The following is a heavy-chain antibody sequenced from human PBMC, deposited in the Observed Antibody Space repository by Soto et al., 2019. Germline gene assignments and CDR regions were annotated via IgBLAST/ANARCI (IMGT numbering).Heavy chain of an antibody. CDR1: GGSTSSGADY. D-gene: IGHD3-22*01. Sequence: SETLSLTCAVSGGSTSSGADYWGWIRQHSGKGLEWIGYMHYSGSAYYNPSLTTRVTISVDTSMNQFSLKLSSVTAADTAMYYCARYFFDSSGYSNWFDSWGQGTLVTVSS. J-gene: IGHJ5*01. CDR2: MHYSGSA. V-gene: IGHV4-31*11. CDR3: ARYFFDSSGYSNWFDS.